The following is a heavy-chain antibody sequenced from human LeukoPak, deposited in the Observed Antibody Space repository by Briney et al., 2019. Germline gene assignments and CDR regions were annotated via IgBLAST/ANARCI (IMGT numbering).Heavy chain of an antibody. D-gene: IGHD3-22*01. Sequence: ASVKVSCKASGYTFTSYGISWVRQAPGQGLEWMGWISAYNGNTNYAQKLQGRVTMTTDTSTSTAYMELRSLRSDDTAVHYCARDGHEVYYYDSSGYQGWFDPWGQGTLVTVSS. CDR2: ISAYNGNT. CDR3: ARDGHEVYYYDSSGYQGWFDP. CDR1: GYTFTSYG. J-gene: IGHJ5*02. V-gene: IGHV1-18*01.